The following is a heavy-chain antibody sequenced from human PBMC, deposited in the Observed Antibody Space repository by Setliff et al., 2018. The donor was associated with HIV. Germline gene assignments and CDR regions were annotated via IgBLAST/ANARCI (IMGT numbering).Heavy chain of an antibody. Sequence: PGGSLRLSCAASGFTFNTYTMNWVRQAPGKGLEWISYISSDSRTTYYAGSVKGRFTISRDKSKNTLSLQMDILRAEDTDIYYCAKDRYYDSSGSPFDYWGQGTLVTVSS. D-gene: IGHD3-22*01. J-gene: IGHJ4*02. CDR2: ISSDSRTT. V-gene: IGHV3-48*01. CDR1: GFTFNTYT. CDR3: AKDRYYDSSGSPFDY.